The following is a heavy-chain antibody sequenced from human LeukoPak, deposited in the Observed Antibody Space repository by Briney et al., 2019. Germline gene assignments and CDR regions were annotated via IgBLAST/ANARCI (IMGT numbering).Heavy chain of an antibody. D-gene: IGHD6-13*01. CDR2: ISGSGGST. J-gene: IGHJ4*02. V-gene: IGHV3-23*01. CDR1: GFTFSSYA. CDR3: AKDIAAAGRGDY. Sequence: GGSLRLSCAASGFTFSSYAMSWVRQAPGKGLEWVSAISGSGGSTYYADSVKGRFTIPRDNSKNTLYLQMNSLRAEDTAVYYCAKDIAAAGRGDYWGQGTLVTVSS.